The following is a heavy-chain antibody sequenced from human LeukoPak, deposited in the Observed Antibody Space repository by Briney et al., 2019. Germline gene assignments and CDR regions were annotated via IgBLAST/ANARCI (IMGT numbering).Heavy chain of an antibody. D-gene: IGHD2/OR15-2a*01. V-gene: IGHV3-15*01. Sequence: GGSLRLSCAAYGVTISNAWMSWVRQAPGKGLEWVGRIKSKVDGGTTDYAAPVKGRFTVARDDSKNTFYLQMNSLKTEDTAVYYCTTGFLATDFDYWGQGTLVTVSS. J-gene: IGHJ4*02. CDR2: IKSKVDGGTT. CDR3: TTGFLATDFDY. CDR1: GVTISNAW.